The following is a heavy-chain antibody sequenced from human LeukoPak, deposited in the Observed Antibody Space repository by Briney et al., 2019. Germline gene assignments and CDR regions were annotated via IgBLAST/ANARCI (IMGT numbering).Heavy chain of an antibody. V-gene: IGHV4-34*01. D-gene: IGHD3-10*01. J-gene: IGHJ4*02. CDR3: ARRSGGLDY. CDR1: GGFFSGYY. Sequence: PSETLSLTCAVYGGFFSGYYWSWIRQPPGKGLEWIGGINHSGSTNYNPSLKSRVTISVDTSKNQFSLKLSSVTAADTAVYYCARRSGGLDYWGQGTLVTVSS. CDR2: INHSGST.